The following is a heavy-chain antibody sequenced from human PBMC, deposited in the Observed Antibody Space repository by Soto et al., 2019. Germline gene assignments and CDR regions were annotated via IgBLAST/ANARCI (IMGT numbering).Heavy chain of an antibody. Sequence: PSETLSLTCAVSGGSISSSNWWSWVRQPPGKGLEWIGEIYHSGSTNYNPSLKSRVTISVDKSKNKFSLKLSSVTAADTAVYYCARSGMYYYDSSIDYWGQGTLVTVSS. CDR2: IYHSGST. D-gene: IGHD3-22*01. CDR1: GGSISSSNW. J-gene: IGHJ4*02. V-gene: IGHV4-4*02. CDR3: ARSGMYYYDSSIDY.